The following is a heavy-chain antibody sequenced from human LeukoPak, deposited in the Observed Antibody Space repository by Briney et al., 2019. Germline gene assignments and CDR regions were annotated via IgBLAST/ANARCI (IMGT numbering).Heavy chain of an antibody. CDR2: ISVGGGDT. D-gene: IGHD7-27*01. V-gene: IGHV3-23*01. CDR1: GFIFSSYV. J-gene: IGHJ4*02. CDR3: AKASTNWGKFYLDY. Sequence: TGGSLRLSCEASGFIFSSYVMGWVRQAPGKGLEWVSSISVGGGDTFTADSVKGRFTITRDNSKNTLYLQMNSLRAEDTAIYYCAKASTNWGKFYLDYWGQGTLVTVSP.